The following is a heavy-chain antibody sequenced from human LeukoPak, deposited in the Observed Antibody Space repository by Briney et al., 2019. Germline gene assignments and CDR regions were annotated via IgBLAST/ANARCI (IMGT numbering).Heavy chain of an antibody. CDR2: INSDGSST. V-gene: IGHV3-74*01. CDR3: AREYTADSQYFDH. Sequence: GGSLRLSCAASGFTFSSYWMHWVRQAPGKGLVWVSRINSDGSSTSYADSVKGRFTISRDNAKNTLYLQMNSLRAEDTAVYYCAREYTADSQYFDHWGQGTLVTVSS. CDR1: GFTFSSYW. D-gene: IGHD5-18*01. J-gene: IGHJ4*02.